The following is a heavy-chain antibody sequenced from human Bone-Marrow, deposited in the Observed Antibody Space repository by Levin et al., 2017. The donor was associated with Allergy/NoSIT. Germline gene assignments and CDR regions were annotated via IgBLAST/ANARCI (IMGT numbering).Heavy chain of an antibody. CDR2: ISSTSNYI. Sequence: GGSLRLSCAASGFPFSTYSMNWVRQAPGKGLEWVSSISSTSNYIYYADSVKGRFTISRDNAKNSLFLQMNSLRAEDTAVYYCARDQGPDDFYYGIEVWGQGTTVTVSS. CDR3: ARDQGPDDFYYGIEV. J-gene: IGHJ6*02. V-gene: IGHV3-21*01. D-gene: IGHD3-3*01. CDR1: GFPFSTYS.